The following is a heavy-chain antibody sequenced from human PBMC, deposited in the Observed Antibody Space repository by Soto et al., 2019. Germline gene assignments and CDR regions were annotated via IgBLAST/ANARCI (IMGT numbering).Heavy chain of an antibody. CDR3: ARGGGGVPIDY. CDR1: GFTVSNTY. CDR2: IYSGGNT. Sequence: EVQLVESGGGLVQPEGALRLSCAASGFTVSNTYITWVRQAPGKGLECVSVIYSGGNTYYADSVKGRFTISRDNSKNTVYLQMNSLRVEDRAVYYCARGGGGVPIDYWGQGTLVTVSS. D-gene: IGHD3-16*01. J-gene: IGHJ4*02. V-gene: IGHV3-66*01.